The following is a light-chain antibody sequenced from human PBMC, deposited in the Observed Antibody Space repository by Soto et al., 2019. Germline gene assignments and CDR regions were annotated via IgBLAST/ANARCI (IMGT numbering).Light chain of an antibody. CDR1: SSDVGGYNY. V-gene: IGLV2-14*01. Sequence: QSALTQPASVSGSPGQSITISCTGTSSDVGGYNYVSWYQQSPGKAPKLMIYEVSDRPSGVSDRFSGSKSGSTASLTIYGLRDEDEADYYCSSYSTSFFYVFGTGTKVTVL. CDR2: EVS. CDR3: SSYSTSFFYV. J-gene: IGLJ1*01.